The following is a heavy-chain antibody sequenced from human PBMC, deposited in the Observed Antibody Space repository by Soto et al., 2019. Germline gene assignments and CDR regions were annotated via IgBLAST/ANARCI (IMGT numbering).Heavy chain of an antibody. V-gene: IGHV2-70*13. Sequence: SGPTLVNPTQTLTLTYTFSGFSLNSNGMCVNWIRQPPGKALEWLALIDWDDDKYYSTSLKTRLTISRDTSKNQVALTMTNMDPVDTATYYCARTSALPLGYPHGMDVWGQGTTVTVSS. CDR1: GFSLNSNGMC. CDR2: IDWDDDK. CDR3: ARTSALPLGYPHGMDV. D-gene: IGHD7-27*01. J-gene: IGHJ6*02.